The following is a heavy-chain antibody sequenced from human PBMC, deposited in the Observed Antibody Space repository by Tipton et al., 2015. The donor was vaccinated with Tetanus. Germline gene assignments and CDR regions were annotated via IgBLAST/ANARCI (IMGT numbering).Heavy chain of an antibody. J-gene: IGHJ4*02. D-gene: IGHD3-22*01. Sequence: TLSLTCAVYGGSFSGYYWSWIRQPPGKGLEWIGEINHSGSTNHNPSLKSRVTISVDTSKNQFSLKLSSVTAADTAVYYCARDGPGRSFFRLDYYDSSGYSARRYFDYWGQGTLVTVSS. V-gene: IGHV4-34*01. CDR1: GGSFSGYY. CDR2: INHSGST. CDR3: ARDGPGRSFFRLDYYDSSGYSARRYFDY.